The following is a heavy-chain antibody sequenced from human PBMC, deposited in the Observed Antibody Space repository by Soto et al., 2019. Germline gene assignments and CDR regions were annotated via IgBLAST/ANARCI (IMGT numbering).Heavy chain of an antibody. J-gene: IGHJ4*02. CDR3: ARGAPYSNYDFGY. CDR2: IYYSGST. Sequence: SETLSLTCTVSGGSISSGGYYWSWIRQHPGKGLEWIGYIYYSGSTYYNPSLKSRVTISVDTSKNQFSLKLSSVTAADTAVYYCARGAPYSNYDFGYWGQGTLVTVS. D-gene: IGHD4-4*01. V-gene: IGHV4-31*03. CDR1: GGSISSGGYY.